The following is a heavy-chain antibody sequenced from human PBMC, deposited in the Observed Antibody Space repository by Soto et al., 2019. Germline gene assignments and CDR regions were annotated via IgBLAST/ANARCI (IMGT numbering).Heavy chain of an antibody. CDR1: GYTFTSYY. D-gene: IGHD5-12*01. J-gene: IGHJ4*02. CDR3: ARDRSSDYDDQHFDY. Sequence: ASVKVSWKASGYTFTSYYMRWVRQAPGQGLEWMGIINPSGGSTSYAQKFQGRVTMTRDTSTSTVYMELSSLRSEDTAVYYCARDRSSDYDDQHFDYWGQGTLVTVSS. CDR2: INPSGGST. V-gene: IGHV1-46*01.